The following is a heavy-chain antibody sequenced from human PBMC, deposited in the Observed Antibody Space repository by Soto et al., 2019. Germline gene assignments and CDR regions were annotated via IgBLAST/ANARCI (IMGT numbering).Heavy chain of an antibody. V-gene: IGHV3-30*03. Sequence: QVQLVESGGGVVQPGRSLRLSCAASGFTFSSYGMHWVRQAPGKGLEWVAVISYDGSNKYYADSVKGRFTISRDNSKNTLYLQMNSLRAEDTAVYYCVRDRGGGSGNYYQSQGMDVWGQGTTVTVSS. CDR2: ISYDGSNK. CDR1: GFTFSSYG. J-gene: IGHJ6*02. D-gene: IGHD3-10*01. CDR3: VRDRGGGSGNYYQSQGMDV.